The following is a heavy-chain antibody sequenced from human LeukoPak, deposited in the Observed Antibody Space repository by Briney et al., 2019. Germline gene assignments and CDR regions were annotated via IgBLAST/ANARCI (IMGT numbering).Heavy chain of an antibody. D-gene: IGHD2-15*01. CDR1: GYTFTIYG. CDR3: ARGIIGDYFDY. CDR2: ISAYGNT. V-gene: IGHV1-18*01. J-gene: IGHJ4*02. Sequence: ASVKVSCKTSGYTFTIYGISWVRQAPGQGLEWMGLISAYGNTNYAQNLQGRVTMTTDTSTSTAYMELRSLRSDDTAVYYCARGIIGDYFDYWSQGTLVTVSS.